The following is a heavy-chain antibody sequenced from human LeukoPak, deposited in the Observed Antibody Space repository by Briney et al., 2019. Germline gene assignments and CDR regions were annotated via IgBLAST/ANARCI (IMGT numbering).Heavy chain of an antibody. CDR2: FDPEDGET. J-gene: IGHJ5*02. CDR3: ATMRDYGDYVNWFDP. CDR1: GYTLTELS. Sequence: ASVKVSCKVSGYTLTELSMHWVRQAPGKGLEWMGGFDPEDGETIYAQKFQGRVTMTEDTSTDTAYMELSSLRSEDTAVYYCATMRDYGDYVNWFDPWGQGTLVTVSS. V-gene: IGHV1-24*01. D-gene: IGHD4-17*01.